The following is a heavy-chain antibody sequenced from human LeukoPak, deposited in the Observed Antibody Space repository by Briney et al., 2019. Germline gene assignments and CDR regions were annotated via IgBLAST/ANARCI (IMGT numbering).Heavy chain of an antibody. D-gene: IGHD3-10*01. CDR2: ITSSGSPI. J-gene: IGHJ4*01. CDR1: GFTISSDE. V-gene: IGHV3-48*03. Sequence: GGSLRLSCAASGFTISSDEMNWARQAPGKGLEWLIHITSSGSPIYYTDSVKGRFSISRDNSKNTLYLQMDSLRAEDTAVYYCATEQWFVNSYYFDYWGQGTPVTVSS. CDR3: ATEQWFVNSYYFDY.